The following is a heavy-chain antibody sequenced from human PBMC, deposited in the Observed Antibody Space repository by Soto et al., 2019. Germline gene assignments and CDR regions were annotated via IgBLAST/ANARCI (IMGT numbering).Heavy chain of an antibody. CDR2: IYYSGST. CDR1: GYY. D-gene: IGHD3-9*01. CDR3: ARSYYDILTGYYTPADFEY. V-gene: IGHV4-31*02. Sequence: GYYRSLKSQHPGKGLEWIGYIYYSGSTYYNPSLKSRVTISVDTSKNQFSLKLSSVTAADTAVYYCARSYYDILTGYYTPADFEYWGQGTLVIV. J-gene: IGHJ4*02.